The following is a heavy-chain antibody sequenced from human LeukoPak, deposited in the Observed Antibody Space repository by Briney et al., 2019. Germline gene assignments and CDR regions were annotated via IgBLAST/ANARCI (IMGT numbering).Heavy chain of an antibody. J-gene: IGHJ4*02. CDR3: ARDYGSRGSSSYPFDN. CDR2: IDESGGSI. CDR1: GFTFRDYY. Sequence: GGSLRLSCAASGFTFRDYYMNWIRQAPGKGLEWVSGIDESGGSIYYADSVKGRFTISRDNSKNTLDLQMNSLRAEDTAVYYCARDYGSRGSSSYPFDNWSQGTLVTVSP. V-gene: IGHV3-23*01. D-gene: IGHD3-10*01.